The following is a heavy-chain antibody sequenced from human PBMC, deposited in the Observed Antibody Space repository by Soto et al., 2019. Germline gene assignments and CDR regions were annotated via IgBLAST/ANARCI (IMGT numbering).Heavy chain of an antibody. Sequence: QITLRESGPALVKPTQTLTLTCTFSGFSLTTVGVGVAWIRQPPGKALEWLALIYWDDDKIYSPSHKSRLTVTKDTSKNHVVFTMSNLDPTDTATYYCAHRHFSPAYFDFWGQGTLVTVSS. CDR1: GFSLTTVGVG. J-gene: IGHJ4*02. V-gene: IGHV2-5*02. CDR2: IYWDDDK. CDR3: AHRHFSPAYFDF.